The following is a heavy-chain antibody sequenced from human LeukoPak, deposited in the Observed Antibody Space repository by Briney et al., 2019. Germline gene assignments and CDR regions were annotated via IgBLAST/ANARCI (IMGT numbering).Heavy chain of an antibody. CDR1: GGSISSSSYY. CDR2: ICYSGST. Sequence: SETLSLTCTVSGGSISSSSYYWGWIRQPPGKGLEWIGSICYSGSTYYNPSLKSRVTISVDTSKNQFSLKLSSVTAADTAVYYCARLFSYYDSSGYYASNTYYYYGMDVWGQGTTVTVSS. J-gene: IGHJ6*02. CDR3: ARLFSYYDSSGYYASNTYYYYGMDV. V-gene: IGHV4-39*01. D-gene: IGHD3-22*01.